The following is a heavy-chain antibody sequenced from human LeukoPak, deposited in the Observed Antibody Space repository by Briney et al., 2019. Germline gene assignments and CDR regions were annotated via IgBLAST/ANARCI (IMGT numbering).Heavy chain of an antibody. CDR2: INAGNGNT. Sequence: RASVKVSCRASGYTFSRYAMHWVRQAPGQRLEWMGWINAGNGNTKYSQEFQGRVTITRETSASTVYMELSSLRSEDMAVYYCARGRGSGSYAAFDIWGQGTMVTVSS. J-gene: IGHJ3*02. V-gene: IGHV1-3*03. D-gene: IGHD3-16*01. CDR3: ARGRGSGSYAAFDI. CDR1: GYTFSRYA.